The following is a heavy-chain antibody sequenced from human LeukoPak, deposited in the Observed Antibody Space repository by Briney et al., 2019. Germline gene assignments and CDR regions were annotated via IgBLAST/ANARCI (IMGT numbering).Heavy chain of an antibody. V-gene: IGHV3-30*18. Sequence: GGSLRLSCAASGFTFSSYGMHWVRQAPGKGLEWVAVISYDGSNKYYADSAKGRFTISRDNSKNTLYLQMNSLGAEDTAVYYCAKSAPEYYDFWSGADYWGQGTLVTVSS. J-gene: IGHJ4*02. D-gene: IGHD3-3*01. CDR2: ISYDGSNK. CDR1: GFTFSSYG. CDR3: AKSAPEYYDFWSGADY.